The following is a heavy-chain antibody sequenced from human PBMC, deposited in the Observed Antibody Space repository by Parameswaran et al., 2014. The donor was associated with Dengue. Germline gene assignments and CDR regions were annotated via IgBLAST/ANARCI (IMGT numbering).Heavy chain of an antibody. Sequence: RWIRQPPGKGLEWVGRIKSKTDGGTTDYAAPVKGRFTISRDDSKNTLYLQMNSLKTEDTAVYYCRAYCSSTSCYDHEYYYYYGMDVWGQGTTVTVSS. CDR2: IKSKTDGGTT. J-gene: IGHJ6*02. V-gene: IGHV3-15*01. D-gene: IGHD2-2*01. CDR3: RAYCSSTSCYDHEYYYYYGMDV.